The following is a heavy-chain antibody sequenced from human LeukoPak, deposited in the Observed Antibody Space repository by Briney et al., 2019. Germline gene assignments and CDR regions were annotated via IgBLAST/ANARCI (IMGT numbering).Heavy chain of an antibody. J-gene: IGHJ5*02. Sequence: SETLSLTCTVSGGSISSGSYYWSWIRQPAGKGLEWIGRIYTSGSTNYNPSLKSRVTISVDTSKNQFSLKLSSVTAADTAVYYCARHLGITMVRGVIIRGGNWFDPWGQGTLVTVSS. CDR3: ARHLGITMVRGVIIRGGNWFDP. D-gene: IGHD3-10*01. V-gene: IGHV4-61*02. CDR2: IYTSGST. CDR1: GGSISSGSYY.